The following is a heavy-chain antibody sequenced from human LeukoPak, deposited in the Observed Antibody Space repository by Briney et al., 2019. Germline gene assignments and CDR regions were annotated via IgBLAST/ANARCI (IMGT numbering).Heavy chain of an antibody. Sequence: GRSLRLSCAASGFTFSSYAMHWVRQAPGKGLEWVAVISYDGSNKYYADSVKGRFTISRDNSKNTLYLQMNSLRAEDTAVYYCARSRVLKSPSLDYWGQGTLVTVSS. CDR2: ISYDGSNK. D-gene: IGHD3-10*01. CDR3: ARSRVLKSPSLDY. J-gene: IGHJ4*02. V-gene: IGHV3-30*01. CDR1: GFTFSSYA.